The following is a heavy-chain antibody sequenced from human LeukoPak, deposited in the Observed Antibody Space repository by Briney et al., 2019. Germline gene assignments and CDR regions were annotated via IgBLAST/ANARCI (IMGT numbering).Heavy chain of an antibody. V-gene: IGHV3-20*04. CDR3: ARGKGVYDFWSGYYTDDAFDI. Sequence: GGSLRLSCAASGFTFDDYGMSWVRQAPGKGLEWVSGINWNGGSTGYADSVKGRFTISRDNAKNSLYLQMNSLRAEDTAVYYCARGKGVYDFWSGYYTDDAFDIWGQGTMVTVSS. CDR2: INWNGGST. D-gene: IGHD3-3*01. CDR1: GFTFDDYG. J-gene: IGHJ3*02.